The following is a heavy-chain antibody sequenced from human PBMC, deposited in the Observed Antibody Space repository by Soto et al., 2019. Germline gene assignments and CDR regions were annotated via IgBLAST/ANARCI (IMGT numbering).Heavy chain of an antibody. D-gene: IGHD2-2*01. V-gene: IGHV3-23*01. CDR2: ISGNGGSS. CDR1: GFTFSNYA. J-gene: IGHJ4*02. Sequence: GGSLRLSCAASGFTFSNYAMSWVRQAPGKGLEWVSGISGNGGSSYSADSVKGRFTVSRDNSKNTLYLQMNSLRAADTAVYYCAKDLLPATIRYYFHYWGQGTLVTVSS. CDR3: AKDLLPATIRYYFHY.